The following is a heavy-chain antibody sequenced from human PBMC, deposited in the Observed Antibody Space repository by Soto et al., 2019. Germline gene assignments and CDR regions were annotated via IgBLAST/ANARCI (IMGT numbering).Heavy chain of an antibody. D-gene: IGHD4-17*01. V-gene: IGHV1-18*01. J-gene: IGHJ4*02. Sequence: ASVKVSCKASGYTFTSYGISWVRQAPGQGLEWMGWISAYNGNTNYAQKLQGRVTMTTETSTSTAYMELRSLRSDDTAVYYCASAPFNDYGDYAGLDYWGQGTLVTVSS. CDR2: ISAYNGNT. CDR3: ASAPFNDYGDYAGLDY. CDR1: GYTFTSYG.